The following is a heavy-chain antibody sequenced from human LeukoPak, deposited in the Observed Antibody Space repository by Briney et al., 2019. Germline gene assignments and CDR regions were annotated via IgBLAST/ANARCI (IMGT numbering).Heavy chain of an antibody. D-gene: IGHD1-26*01. J-gene: IGHJ4*02. CDR2: IRYDGSNK. Sequence: GGSLRLSCAASGFTFSSYGMHWVRQAPGKGLEWVAFIRYDGSNKYYADSVKGRFTISRDNSKNTLYLQMNSLRAEDTAVYYCANLRAVGAPFDYWGQGTLVTVSS. CDR3: ANLRAVGAPFDY. V-gene: IGHV3-30*02. CDR1: GFTFSSYG.